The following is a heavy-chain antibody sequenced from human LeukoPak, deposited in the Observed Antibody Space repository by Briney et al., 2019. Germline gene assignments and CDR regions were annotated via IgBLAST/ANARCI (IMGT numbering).Heavy chain of an antibody. CDR1: GGSISSGGYY. V-gene: IGHV4-31*03. CDR2: IYYSGST. D-gene: IGHD3-10*01. J-gene: IGHJ4*02. Sequence: SETLSLTCTVSGGSISSGGYYWSWIRQHPGKGLEWIGYIYYSGSTYYNPSLKSRVTISVDTSKNQFSLKLSSVTAADTAVYYRAGSYGSGSYYNSFGYWGQGTLVTVSS. CDR3: AGSYGSGSYYNSFGY.